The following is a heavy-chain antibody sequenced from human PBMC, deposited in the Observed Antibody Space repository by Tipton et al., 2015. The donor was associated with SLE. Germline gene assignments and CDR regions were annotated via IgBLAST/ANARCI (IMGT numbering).Heavy chain of an antibody. D-gene: IGHD6-19*01. Sequence: KPSETLSLTCAVYGGSFSGYYWSWIRQPPGKGLEWIGEINHSGSTNYNPSLKSRVTISVDTSKNQFSLKLSSVTAADTAVYYCARGLVAVAGFDYWGQGTLVTVSS. V-gene: IGHV4-34*01. CDR1: GGSFSGYY. CDR2: INHSGST. CDR3: ARGLVAVAGFDY. J-gene: IGHJ4*02.